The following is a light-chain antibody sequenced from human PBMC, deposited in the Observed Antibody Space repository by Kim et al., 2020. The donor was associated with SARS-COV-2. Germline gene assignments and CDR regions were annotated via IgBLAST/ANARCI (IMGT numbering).Light chain of an antibody. J-gene: IGLJ2*01. CDR3: QSYNRSNVV. Sequence: GQQVTISCTRSSGSIDDNYVQWYQQRPGGVPTTVIYEDDQRPSGVSDRFSGSIDNSSNSASLTISGLKTEDEADYYCQSYNRSNVVFGGGTQLTVL. CDR1: SGSIDDNY. V-gene: IGLV6-57*03. CDR2: EDD.